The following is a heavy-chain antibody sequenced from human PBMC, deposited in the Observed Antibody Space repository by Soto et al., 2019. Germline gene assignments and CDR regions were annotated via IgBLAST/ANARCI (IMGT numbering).Heavy chain of an antibody. V-gene: IGHV1-18*01. D-gene: IGHD3-10*01. CDR1: GYTFTNYG. Sequence: ASVKVSCKASGYTFTNYGISWVRQAPGQGLEWMGWISAYNGNTKYAQKFQGRVTMTTDTSTSTAYMELRSPRSDDTAVYYCARGVGSGSYYNQYNWFDPWGQGTLVTVSS. CDR3: ARGVGSGSYYNQYNWFDP. CDR2: ISAYNGNT. J-gene: IGHJ5*02.